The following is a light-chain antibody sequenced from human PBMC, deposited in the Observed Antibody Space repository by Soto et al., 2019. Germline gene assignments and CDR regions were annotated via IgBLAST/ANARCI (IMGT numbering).Light chain of an antibody. CDR2: HVT. Sequence: QSALTQPASVSGSPGQSITISCTGTSSDIGDYDYVSWYQQHPGKAPKLMIYHVTYRPSGVSNRYSGSKSGNSASLTISGLQADDEADYYCCSLTTSNTYVFGSGTKLTVL. V-gene: IGLV2-14*03. J-gene: IGLJ1*01. CDR3: CSLTTSNTYV. CDR1: SSDIGDYDY.